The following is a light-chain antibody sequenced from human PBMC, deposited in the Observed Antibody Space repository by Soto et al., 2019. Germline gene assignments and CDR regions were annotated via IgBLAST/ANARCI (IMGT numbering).Light chain of an antibody. J-gene: IGLJ3*02. CDR1: SSNIGAGYD. Sequence: QSVLTQPPSVSGAPGQRVTISCTGSSSNIGAGYDVHWYQQLPGTAPKLLIYGNSNRPSGVPDRFSGSKSGTSASLAITGLQAEDEADYYCQSYDSSLWVFGGGTSSPS. V-gene: IGLV1-40*01. CDR2: GNS. CDR3: QSYDSSLWV.